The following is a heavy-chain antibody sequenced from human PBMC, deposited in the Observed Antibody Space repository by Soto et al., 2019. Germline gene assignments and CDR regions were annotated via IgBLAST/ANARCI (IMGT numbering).Heavy chain of an antibody. Sequence: SETLSLTCIVSGGSISEKYWNWVRQPPGKGLEWIGEINHSGSTNYNPSLKSRVTISVDTSKNQFSLKLSSVTAADTAVYYCARGYSSSVNWFDPWGQGTLVTVSS. CDR3: ARGYSSSVNWFDP. V-gene: IGHV4-34*01. CDR1: GGSISEKY. D-gene: IGHD6-6*01. CDR2: INHSGST. J-gene: IGHJ5*02.